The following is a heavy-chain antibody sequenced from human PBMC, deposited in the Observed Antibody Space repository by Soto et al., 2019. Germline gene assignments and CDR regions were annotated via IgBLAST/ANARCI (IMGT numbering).Heavy chain of an antibody. V-gene: IGHV3-23*01. Sequence: EVQLLESGGGLVQPGGSLRLSCAASGFTFSSYAMSWVRQAPGKGLEWVSAISGSGGSTYYADSVKGRFTISRDNSKNTLYPQMNSLRAEDTAVYYCAKGYSGYDYSDYWGQGTLVTVSS. CDR3: AKGYSGYDYSDY. D-gene: IGHD5-12*01. CDR2: ISGSGGST. J-gene: IGHJ4*02. CDR1: GFTFSSYA.